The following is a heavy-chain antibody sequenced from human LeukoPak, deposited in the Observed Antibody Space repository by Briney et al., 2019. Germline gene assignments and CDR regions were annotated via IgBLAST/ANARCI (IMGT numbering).Heavy chain of an antibody. CDR1: GFTVSSNY. CDR3: ARATYYYDSSGLVPLGGMDV. D-gene: IGHD3-22*01. J-gene: IGHJ6*02. V-gene: IGHV3-66*01. CDR2: IYSGGST. Sequence: GGSLRLSCAASGFTVSSNYMSWVRQAPGKGLEWVSVIYSGGSTYYADSVKGRFTISRDNSKNTLYLQMNSLRAEDTAVYYCARATYYYDSSGLVPLGGMDVWGQGTTVTVSS.